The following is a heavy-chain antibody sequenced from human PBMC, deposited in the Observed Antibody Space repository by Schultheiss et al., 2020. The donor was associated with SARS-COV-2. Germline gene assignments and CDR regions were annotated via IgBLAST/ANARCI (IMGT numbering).Heavy chain of an antibody. J-gene: IGHJ1*01. V-gene: IGHV4-34*01. Sequence: SQTLSLTCAVYGGSFSGYYWSWIRQPPGKGLEWIGEINHSGSANHNPSLKSRVTISVDTSRNQFSLKVNSATAAYTAVYYCARSGRYFQHWAQGTLVTVSS. CDR3: ARSGRYFQH. D-gene: IGHD1-1*01. CDR2: INHSGSA. CDR1: GGSFSGYY.